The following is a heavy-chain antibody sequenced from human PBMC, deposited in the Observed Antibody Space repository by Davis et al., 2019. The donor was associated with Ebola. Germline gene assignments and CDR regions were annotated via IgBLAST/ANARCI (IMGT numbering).Heavy chain of an antibody. J-gene: IGHJ4*02. D-gene: IGHD6-6*01. V-gene: IGHV1-24*01. CDR1: GYTLTELS. Sequence: AASVKVSCKVSGYTLTELSMHWVRQAPGKGLEWMGGFDPEDGETIYAQKFQGRVTMTRDTSTSTVYMELNSLKSDDTAVYYCAREFSSSFDYWGQGTLVTVSS. CDR3: AREFSSSFDY. CDR2: FDPEDGET.